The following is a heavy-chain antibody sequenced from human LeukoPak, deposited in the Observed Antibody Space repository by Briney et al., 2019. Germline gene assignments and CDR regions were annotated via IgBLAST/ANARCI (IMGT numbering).Heavy chain of an antibody. D-gene: IGHD3-22*01. CDR1: GGSIRSY. CDR2: IYGSGST. V-gene: IGHV4-4*07. J-gene: IGHJ4*02. CDR3: AREGYYDSSGYYDY. Sequence: PSETLSLTCTVSGGSIRSYWSWIRQPAGKGLEWIGRIYGSGSTDYNPSLKSRVTMSIDTSKNQFSLNLISVTAADTAVYYCAREGYYDSSGYYDYWGQGTLVTVSS.